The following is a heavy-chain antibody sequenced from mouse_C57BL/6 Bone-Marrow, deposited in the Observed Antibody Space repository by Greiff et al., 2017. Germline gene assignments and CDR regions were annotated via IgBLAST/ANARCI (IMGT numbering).Heavy chain of an antibody. J-gene: IGHJ4*01. CDR1: GYTFTSYW. D-gene: IGHD1-2*01. CDR2: IDPSDSYT. Sequence: VQLQQSGAELVKPGASVKLSCKASGYTFTSYWMQWVKQRPGQGLEWIGEIDPSDSYTNYNQKFKGKATLTVDTSSSTAYMQLSSLTSEDSAVYYCARPDYYGPMDYWGQGTSVTVSS. V-gene: IGHV1-50*01. CDR3: ARPDYYGPMDY.